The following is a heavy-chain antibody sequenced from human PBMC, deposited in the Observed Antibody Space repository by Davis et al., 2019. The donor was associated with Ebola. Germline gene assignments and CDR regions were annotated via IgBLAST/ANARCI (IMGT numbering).Heavy chain of an antibody. D-gene: IGHD2-15*01. CDR2: ISSSSSYI. J-gene: IGHJ4*02. Sequence: GESLKISCAASGFTFSSYSMNWVRQAPGKGLEWVSSISSSSSYIYYADSVKGRFTISRDNAKNSLYLQMNSLRAEDTAVYYCAREVGVAASYFDYWGQGTLVTVSS. V-gene: IGHV3-21*01. CDR3: AREVGVAASYFDY. CDR1: GFTFSSYS.